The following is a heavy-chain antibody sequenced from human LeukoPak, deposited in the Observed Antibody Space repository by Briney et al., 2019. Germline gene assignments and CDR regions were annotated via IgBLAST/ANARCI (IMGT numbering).Heavy chain of an antibody. CDR2: INHSGST. D-gene: IGHD1-7*01. V-gene: IGHV4-34*01. Sequence: SETLSLTCAVYGGSFSGYYWSWIRQPPGKGLEWIGEINHSGSTNYNPSLKSRVTISVDTSQNQFSLKLSSVTAADTAVYYCARGPYNWNYAWFDPWGQGTLVTVSS. J-gene: IGHJ5*02. CDR3: ARGPYNWNYAWFDP. CDR1: GGSFSGYY.